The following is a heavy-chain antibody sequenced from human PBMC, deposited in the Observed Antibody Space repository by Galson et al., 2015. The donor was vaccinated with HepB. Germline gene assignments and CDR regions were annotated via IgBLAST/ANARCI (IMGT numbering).Heavy chain of an antibody. D-gene: IGHD3-9*01. Sequence: SVKVSCKASGYTFTGYYMHWVRQAPGQGLEWMGWIKPNSGDTKYAQKFQGRVTLTTDTSINTAYMELGRLGSDDTAIYYCASVERYFDSNYYGMDVWGQGTTVTVSS. CDR3: ASVERYFDSNYYGMDV. V-gene: IGHV1-2*02. J-gene: IGHJ6*02. CDR2: IKPNSGDT. CDR1: GYTFTGYY.